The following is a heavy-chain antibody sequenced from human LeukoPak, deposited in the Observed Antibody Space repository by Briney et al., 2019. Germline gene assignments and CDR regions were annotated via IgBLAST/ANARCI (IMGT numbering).Heavy chain of an antibody. V-gene: IGHV1-2*02. Sequence: ASVKVSCKASGYTFTGYYMHWVRQAPGQGLEWMGWINPNSGGTNYAQKFQGRVTMTRDTSISTAYMELSRLRSDDTAVYYCARERYCSGGSCHKKLGGNWFDPWGQGTLVTVSS. CDR3: ARERYCSGGSCHKKLGGNWFDP. CDR2: INPNSGGT. J-gene: IGHJ5*02. CDR1: GYTFTGYY. D-gene: IGHD2-15*01.